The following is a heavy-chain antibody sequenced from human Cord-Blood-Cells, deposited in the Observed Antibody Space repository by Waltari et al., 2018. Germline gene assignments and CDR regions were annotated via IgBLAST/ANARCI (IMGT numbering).Heavy chain of an antibody. V-gene: IGHV4-34*01. Sequence: QVQLQQWGAGLLKPSETLSLTCAVYGGSFSGSYWSWIRPPPGKGLEWIGEINHSGSTNYNPSLKSRVTISVDTSKNQFSLKLSSVTAADTAVYYCARGASSGYYYYYYYGMDVWGQGTTVTVSS. CDR2: INHSGST. D-gene: IGHD3-22*01. CDR1: GGSFSGSY. J-gene: IGHJ6*02. CDR3: ARGASSGYYYYYYYGMDV.